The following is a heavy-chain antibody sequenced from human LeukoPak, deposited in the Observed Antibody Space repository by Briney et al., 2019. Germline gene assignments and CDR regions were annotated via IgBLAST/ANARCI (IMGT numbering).Heavy chain of an antibody. CDR3: ARGGRRGSFHWFDP. CDR2: INPNSGGT. J-gene: IGHJ5*02. CDR1: EYTFTGYY. D-gene: IGHD1-26*01. V-gene: IGHV1-2*02. Sequence: ASVKVSCKASEYTFTGYYMHWVRQAPGQGLERMGWINPNSGGTNYAQKFQGRVTMTRDTSINTAYMELSSLRSDDTAVYYCARGGRRGSFHWFDPWGQGTLVTVSS.